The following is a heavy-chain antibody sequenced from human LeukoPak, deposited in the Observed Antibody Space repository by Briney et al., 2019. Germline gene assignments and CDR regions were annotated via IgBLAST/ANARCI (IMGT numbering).Heavy chain of an antibody. CDR1: GFTFSSYA. J-gene: IGHJ4*02. D-gene: IGHD5-18*01. V-gene: IGHV3-23*01. CDR2: ISGSGGST. CDR3: AKGGSVGYSYGFDY. Sequence: GGSLRLSCAASGFTFSSYAMSWVRQAPGKGLEWVSAISGSGGSTYYADSVKGRFTISRDNSKNTLYLQMNSLRAEDMAVYYCAKGGSVGYSYGFDYWGQGTLVTVSS.